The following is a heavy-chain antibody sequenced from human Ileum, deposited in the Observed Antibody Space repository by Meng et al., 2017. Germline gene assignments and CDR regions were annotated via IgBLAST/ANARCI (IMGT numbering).Heavy chain of an antibody. V-gene: IGHV4-4*02. Sequence: QVGLQDPVPGLGKPSETRSLRCAVAGDSIRNGNWWSWVRQPPGKGLEWIGEIYESGTNNYNPSLKSRVTISVDKSKNEFSLKLSSVTAADTALYYCARVSYNKGSPKFDSWGQGTLVTVSS. J-gene: IGHJ4*02. D-gene: IGHD1-14*01. CDR1: GDSIRNGNW. CDR2: IYESGTN. CDR3: ARVSYNKGSPKFDS.